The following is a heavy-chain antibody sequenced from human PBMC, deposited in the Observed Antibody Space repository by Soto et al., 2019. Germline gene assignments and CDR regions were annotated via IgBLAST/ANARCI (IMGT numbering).Heavy chain of an antibody. V-gene: IGHV3-21*06. CDR3: ARVGAYSGEFDYFDY. CDR1: GFTFSSYS. CDR2: ISSSSSYI. J-gene: IGHJ4*02. D-gene: IGHD3-10*01. Sequence: GSLRLSCAASGFTFSSYSMNWVRQAPGKGLEWVSSISSSSSYIYYADSVKGRFAIFRANAENSVYLQVNSLRAEDTAVYYCARVGAYSGEFDYFDYWGQGTPVTVSS.